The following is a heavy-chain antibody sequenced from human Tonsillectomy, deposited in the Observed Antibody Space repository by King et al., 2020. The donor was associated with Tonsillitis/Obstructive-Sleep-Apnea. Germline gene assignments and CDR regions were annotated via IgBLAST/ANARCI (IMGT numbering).Heavy chain of an antibody. J-gene: IGHJ3*02. CDR2: ISTSSSYT. CDR1: GFTFSTYS. CDR3: ARDSDDAFDI. Sequence: VQLVESGGGLVKPGGSLRLSCEASGFTFSTYSMNWVRQAPGKGLEWVSSISTSSSYTYYADSVKGRFTISRDNAKISLYLQMNSLRAEDTAVYYCARDSDDAFDIWGLGTMVTVSS. V-gene: IGHV3-21*01.